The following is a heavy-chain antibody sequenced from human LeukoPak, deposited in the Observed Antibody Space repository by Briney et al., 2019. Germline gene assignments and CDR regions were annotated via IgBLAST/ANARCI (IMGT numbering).Heavy chain of an antibody. V-gene: IGHV3-30*18. CDR2: ISYDGSNK. CDR1: GFTFSSYG. Sequence: GGSLRLSCAASGFTFSSYGMHWVRQAPGKGLEWVAVISYDGSNKYYADSVKGRFTISRDNSKNTLYLQMNSLGAEDTAVYYCAKDQGYSSGWYGAQEFDPWGQGTLVTVSS. CDR3: AKDQGYSSGWYGAQEFDP. D-gene: IGHD6-19*01. J-gene: IGHJ5*02.